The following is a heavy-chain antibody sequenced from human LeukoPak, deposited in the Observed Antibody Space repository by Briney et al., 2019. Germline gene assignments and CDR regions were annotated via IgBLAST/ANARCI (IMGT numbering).Heavy chain of an antibody. V-gene: IGHV3-9*01. Sequence: GGSLRLSYAASGFTFDDYAMHWVRQAPGKGLEWVSGISWNSGSIGYADSVKGRFTISRDNAKNSLYLQMNSLRAEDTALYYCAKGGIAARPGFDYWGQGTLVTVSS. J-gene: IGHJ4*02. D-gene: IGHD6-6*01. CDR2: ISWNSGSI. CDR1: GFTFDDYA. CDR3: AKGGIAARPGFDY.